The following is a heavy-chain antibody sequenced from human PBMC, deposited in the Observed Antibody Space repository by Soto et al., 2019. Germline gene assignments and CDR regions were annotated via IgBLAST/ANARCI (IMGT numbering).Heavy chain of an antibody. CDR1: GYTFTSYG. J-gene: IGHJ3*02. D-gene: IGHD1-26*01. CDR3: ARDHYSGSYLPYDAFDI. V-gene: IGHV1-18*01. Sequence: QVQLVQSGAEVKKPGASVKVSCKASGYTFTSYGISWVRQAPGQGLEWMGWNSAYNGNTNYAQKLQGRVTMTTDTSTSTAYMELRSLRSDDTAVYYCARDHYSGSYLPYDAFDIWGQGTMVTVSS. CDR2: NSAYNGNT.